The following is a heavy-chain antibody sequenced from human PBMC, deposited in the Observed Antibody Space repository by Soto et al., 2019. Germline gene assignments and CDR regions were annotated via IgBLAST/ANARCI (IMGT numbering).Heavy chain of an antibody. CDR1: GFTFSSYG. Sequence: QVQLVESGGGVVQPGRSLRLSCAASGFTFSSYGIHWVRQAPGKGLEWVAVISYDGSNKHYADSVKGRFTISRDNSKNTLYLQMNSLRAEDTAVYYCAKGLAYCGGDCYSHFDLWGRGTLVTVSS. D-gene: IGHD2-21*02. CDR2: ISYDGSNK. V-gene: IGHV3-30*18. J-gene: IGHJ2*01. CDR3: AKGLAYCGGDCYSHFDL.